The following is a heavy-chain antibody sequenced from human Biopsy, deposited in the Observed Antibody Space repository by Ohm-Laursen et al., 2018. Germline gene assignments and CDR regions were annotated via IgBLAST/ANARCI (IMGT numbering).Heavy chain of an antibody. CDR2: IRDKANSYTT. D-gene: IGHD2-15*01. CDR3: ARAGRYCSGGGCYSWFDS. CDR1: GFSFSDNY. Sequence: GSLRLSCAASGFSFSDNYMDWVRQAPGKGLEWVGLIRDKANSYTTDYAASVKGRFTISRDDSKNSLYLQMNSLKTEDTAPYYCARAGRYCSGGGCYSWFDSWGQGTLVTVSS. V-gene: IGHV3-72*01. J-gene: IGHJ5*01.